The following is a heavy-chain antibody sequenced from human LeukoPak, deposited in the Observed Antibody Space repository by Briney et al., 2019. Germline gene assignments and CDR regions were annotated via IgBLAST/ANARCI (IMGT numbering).Heavy chain of an antibody. J-gene: IGHJ4*02. D-gene: IGHD1-7*01. CDR1: GDTVSRNNPA. CDR2: TYFKSKWYN. Sequence: SQTLSLTCVITGDTVSRNNPAWNWIRQSPSRGLEWLGRTYFKSKWYNEYAVSVKSRVTINPDTSKNQFSLQLTSVTPEDAGVYFCARGWNYAFDSWGQGTLVTVSS. CDR3: ARGWNYAFDS. V-gene: IGHV6-1*01.